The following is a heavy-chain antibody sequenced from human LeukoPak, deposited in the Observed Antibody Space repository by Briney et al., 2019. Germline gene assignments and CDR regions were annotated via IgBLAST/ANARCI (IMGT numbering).Heavy chain of an antibody. V-gene: IGHV1-69*05. CDR2: IIPIFGTA. J-gene: IGHJ3*02. D-gene: IGHD5-18*01. Sequence: SVKVSCKASGGTFSSYAISWVRQAPGQGLEWMGRIIPIFGTASYAQKFQGRVTITTDESTSTAYMELSSLRSEDTAVYYCARGYTAMAHAFDIWGQGTMVTVSS. CDR1: GGTFSSYA. CDR3: ARGYTAMAHAFDI.